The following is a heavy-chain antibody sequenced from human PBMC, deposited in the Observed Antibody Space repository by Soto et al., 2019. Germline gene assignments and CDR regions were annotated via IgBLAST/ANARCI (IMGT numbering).Heavy chain of an antibody. J-gene: IGHJ4*02. D-gene: IGHD3-16*02. Sequence: QVQLQESGPGLVKPSQTLSLTCTVSGGSISSGDHYWSWIHQPPGKGLEWIGYISYSGNTYYNPSLKSRVTISVDMSKNQFSLKLSSVTAADTAVYYCARTNYDYIWGSYRFDFWGQGTLVTVSS. CDR1: GGSISSGDHY. V-gene: IGHV4-30-4*01. CDR2: ISYSGNT. CDR3: ARTNYDYIWGSYRFDF.